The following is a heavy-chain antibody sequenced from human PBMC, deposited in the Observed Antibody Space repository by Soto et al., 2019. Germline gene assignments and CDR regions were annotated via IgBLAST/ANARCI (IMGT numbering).Heavy chain of an antibody. J-gene: IGHJ4*02. V-gene: IGHV3-30*18. CDR1: GFTFSSSG. CDR2: ISYDGTNK. Sequence: GGSLRLSCAASGFTFSSSGMHWVRQAPGKGLEWVSVISYDGTNKYYADSVKGRFTISRDNSKNTLYLQMNSLRAEDTGVYYCAKEFHTWNYFDYWGQGTLVIVSS. CDR3: AKEFHTWNYFDY. D-gene: IGHD1-20*01.